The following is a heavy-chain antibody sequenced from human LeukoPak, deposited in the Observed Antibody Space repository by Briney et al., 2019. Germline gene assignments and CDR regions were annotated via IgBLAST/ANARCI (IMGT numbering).Heavy chain of an antibody. J-gene: IGHJ3*02. D-gene: IGHD2-21*01. V-gene: IGHV4-34*01. Sequence: PSETLSLTCAVYGGSFSGYYWGWIRQPPGKGLEWIGEINHSGSTNYNPSLKSRVTISVDTSKNQFSLKLSSVTAADTAVYYCARAVDWDAFDIWGQGTMVTVSS. CDR3: ARAVDWDAFDI. CDR1: GGSFSGYY. CDR2: INHSGST.